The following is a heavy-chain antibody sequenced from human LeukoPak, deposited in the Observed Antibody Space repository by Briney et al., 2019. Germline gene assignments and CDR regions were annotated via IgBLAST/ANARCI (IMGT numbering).Heavy chain of an antibody. J-gene: IGHJ5*02. CDR3: ARVHLSYCSSTSCYFLWFDP. CDR2: INPNSGGT. Sequence: ASVKVSCKASGYTFTGYYMHWVRQAPGQGLEWMGWINPNSGGTNYAQKFQGRVTKTRDTSISTACMELSRLRSDDTAVYYCARVHLSYCSSTSCYFLWFDPWGQGTLVTVSS. D-gene: IGHD2-2*01. CDR1: GYTFTGYY. V-gene: IGHV1-2*02.